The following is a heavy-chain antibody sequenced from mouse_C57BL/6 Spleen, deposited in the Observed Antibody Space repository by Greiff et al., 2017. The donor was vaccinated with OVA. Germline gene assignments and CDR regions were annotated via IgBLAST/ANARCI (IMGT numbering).Heavy chain of an antibody. D-gene: IGHD3-2*02. J-gene: IGHJ4*01. CDR3: AIDSSGYVDYAMDY. Sequence: VQLQQSGPELVKPGASVKISCKASGYAFSSSWMNWVKQRPGKGLEWIGRIYPGDGDTNYNGKFKGKATLTADKSSSTAYMQLSSLTSEDSAVYFCAIDSSGYVDYAMDYWGQGTSVTVSS. CDR2: IYPGDGDT. V-gene: IGHV1-82*01. CDR1: GYAFSSSW.